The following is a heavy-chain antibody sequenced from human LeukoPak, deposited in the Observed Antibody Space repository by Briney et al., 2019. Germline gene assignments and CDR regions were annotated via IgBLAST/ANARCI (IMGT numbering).Heavy chain of an antibody. CDR1: GNSISNFA. CDR2: IIPIFGTA. D-gene: IGHD2-15*01. J-gene: IGHJ6*02. CDR3: TTRGCNAGGCYSSFYYYYGLHF. Sequence: GSSVQVSCKASGNSISNFAVSWVRQAPGQGFEWMGGIIPIFGTADYAQRFQGRVTITADQSTSTTYMALSSLRSEDTATYYCTTRGCNAGGCYSSFYYYYGLHFWGQGTTVSVSS. V-gene: IGHV1-69*01.